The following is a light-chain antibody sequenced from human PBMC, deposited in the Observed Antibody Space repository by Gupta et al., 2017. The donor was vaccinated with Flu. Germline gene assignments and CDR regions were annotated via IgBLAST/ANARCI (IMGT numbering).Light chain of an antibody. Sequence: EIVMTQSPATLSVSPGERATLSCRASQSVANNLAWYQQKPGQAPRLLIYGASSRATGIPARFSGSGSGTEFTLTISSLQSEDFAVYYCQQYNNWPPYTFGQGTKLEIK. J-gene: IGKJ2*01. CDR2: GAS. CDR3: QQYNNWPPYT. CDR1: QSVANN. V-gene: IGKV3-15*01.